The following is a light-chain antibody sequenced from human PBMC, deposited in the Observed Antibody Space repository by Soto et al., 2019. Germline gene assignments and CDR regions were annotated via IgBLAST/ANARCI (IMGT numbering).Light chain of an antibody. Sequence: EVVLTHSPGTLSLSPWEIATLSCGASQSVGSSYLAWYQQKPGQAPRVLIYGTSSRATGIPDRFSGSGSGTDFTHTISRLEPEDFAVYYCQQYTTSSWTFGQGTKVDIK. CDR1: QSVGSSY. J-gene: IGKJ1*01. CDR2: GTS. V-gene: IGKV3-20*01. CDR3: QQYTTSSWT.